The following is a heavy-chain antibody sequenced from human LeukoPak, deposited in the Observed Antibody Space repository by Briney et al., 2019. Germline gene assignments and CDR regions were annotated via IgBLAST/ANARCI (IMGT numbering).Heavy chain of an antibody. D-gene: IGHD3-10*01. CDR2: IYSSGST. CDR1: GDSINSDY. J-gene: IGHJ4*02. Sequence: SETLSLTCTVFGDSINSDYWSWIRQPPGKGLEWIGYIYSSGSTHYNPSLKSRVTISVDTSRNQFSLRLSSVTAADTAVYYCARLKRGYFDYWGQGTLVTVSS. V-gene: IGHV4-59*08. CDR3: ARLKRGYFDY.